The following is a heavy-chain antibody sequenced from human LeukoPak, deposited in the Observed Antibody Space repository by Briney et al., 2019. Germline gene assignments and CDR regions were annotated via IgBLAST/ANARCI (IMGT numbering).Heavy chain of an antibody. CDR3: ARDLDGYRSGNGA. CDR1: GFAFSSYA. CDR2: ISSGSTYM. Sequence: PGGSLRLSCAASGFAFSSYAMSWVRQAPGKGLEWVSFISSGSTYMYYADSVKGRFTISRDNAKNTLYLQMNSLRAEDTAVYYCARDLDGYRSGNGAWGQGTLVTVSS. V-gene: IGHV3-21*01. D-gene: IGHD5-12*01. J-gene: IGHJ5*02.